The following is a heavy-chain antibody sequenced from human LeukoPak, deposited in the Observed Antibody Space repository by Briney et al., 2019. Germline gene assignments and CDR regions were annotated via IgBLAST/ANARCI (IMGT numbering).Heavy chain of an antibody. D-gene: IGHD3-3*01. J-gene: IGHJ4*02. Sequence: SVKVSCKASGGTFSSYAISWVRQAPGQGLEWMGGIIPIFGTANYAQKFQGRVTITADESTSTAYMELSGLRSEDTAVYYCARALRFSHVFDYWGQGTLVTVSS. CDR2: IIPIFGTA. CDR1: GGTFSSYA. CDR3: ARALRFSHVFDY. V-gene: IGHV1-69*13.